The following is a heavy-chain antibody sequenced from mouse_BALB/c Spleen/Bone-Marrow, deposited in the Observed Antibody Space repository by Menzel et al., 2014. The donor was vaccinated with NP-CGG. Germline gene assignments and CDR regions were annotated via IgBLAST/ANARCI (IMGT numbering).Heavy chain of an antibody. CDR2: IDPANGNT. J-gene: IGHJ3*01. D-gene: IGHD1-1*01. CDR1: GFNIKDTY. CDR3: ARYYYGSSLFAY. V-gene: IGHV14-3*02. Sequence: EVQGVESGAELVKPGASVKLSCTASGFNIKDTYMYWVKQRPEQGLEWIGRIDPANGNTKYDPKFQDKATITADTSSNTAYLQLSSLTSEDTAVYYCARYYYGSSLFAYWGRGTLVTVSA.